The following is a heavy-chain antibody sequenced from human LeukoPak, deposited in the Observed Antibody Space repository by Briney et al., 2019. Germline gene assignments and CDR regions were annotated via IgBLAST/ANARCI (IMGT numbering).Heavy chain of an antibody. J-gene: IGHJ4*02. D-gene: IGHD3-10*01. Sequence: ASVKVSCKVSGYTLTELSMHWVRQAPGKGLEWMGGFDPEDGETIYAQKFQGRVTMTEDTSTDTAYMELRSLRSDDTAVYYCARDKSDNYYGSGSYYPGYWGQGTLVTVSS. CDR2: FDPEDGET. CDR1: GYTLTELS. V-gene: IGHV1-24*01. CDR3: ARDKSDNYYGSGSYYPGY.